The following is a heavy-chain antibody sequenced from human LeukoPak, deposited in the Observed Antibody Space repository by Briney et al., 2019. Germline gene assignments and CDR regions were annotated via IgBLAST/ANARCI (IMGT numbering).Heavy chain of an antibody. CDR2: ISGSGSSI. D-gene: IGHD3-16*02. J-gene: IGHJ3*02. CDR3: AREGGFRYGDAFDT. CDR1: GFTFSSYE. Sequence: PGGSLRLSCTASGFTFSSYEMNWVRQAPGKGLEWISYISGSGSSIFYADSLQGRFTVSRDNAKNSVYLQMNSLRAEDTAVYYCAREGGFRYGDAFDTWGQGTMVTVSS. V-gene: IGHV3-48*03.